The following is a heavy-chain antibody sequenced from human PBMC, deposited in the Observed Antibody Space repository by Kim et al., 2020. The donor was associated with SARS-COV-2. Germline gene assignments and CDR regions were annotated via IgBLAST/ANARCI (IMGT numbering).Heavy chain of an antibody. Sequence: SETLSLTCTVSGGSISSYYWSWIRQPPGKGLEWIGYIYYSGSTNYNPSLKSRVTISVDTSKNQFSLKLSSVTAADTAVYYCARDLWDYYGSGSYSTYYYYGMDVWGQGTTVTVSS. J-gene: IGHJ6*02. V-gene: IGHV4-59*13. CDR2: IYYSGST. CDR3: ARDLWDYYGSGSYSTYYYYGMDV. CDR1: GGSISSYY. D-gene: IGHD3-10*01.